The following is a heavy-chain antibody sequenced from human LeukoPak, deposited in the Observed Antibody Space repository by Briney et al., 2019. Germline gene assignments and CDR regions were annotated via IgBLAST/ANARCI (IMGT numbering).Heavy chain of an antibody. Sequence: RGSLRLSCAASGFTFSSYSMNWVRQAPGKGLEWVGRIKDKIYGETTDYAAPVKGRFTVSRDDSRNTLYLQMNSLKIEDTAVYYCTTDPPGATDFWGRGTLVSVST. D-gene: IGHD5-24*01. CDR1: GFTFSSYS. CDR2: IKDKIYGETT. CDR3: TTDPPGATDF. J-gene: IGHJ4*02. V-gene: IGHV3-15*01.